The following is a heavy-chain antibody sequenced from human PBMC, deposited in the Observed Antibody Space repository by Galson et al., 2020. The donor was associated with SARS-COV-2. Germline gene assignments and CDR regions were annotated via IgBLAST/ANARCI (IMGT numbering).Heavy chain of an antibody. Sequence: TGGSLRLSCAASGFTFSNYEMNWVRQAPGKGLEWVSYISSSGRTIHYADSVKGRFTISRDNAKSSQSLQMNSLRAEDTAVYYCARLDAYGPDYWGQGTLVTVFS. J-gene: IGHJ4*02. CDR3: ARLDAYGPDY. CDR2: ISSSGRTI. V-gene: IGHV3-48*03. D-gene: IGHD2-21*01. CDR1: GFTFSNYE.